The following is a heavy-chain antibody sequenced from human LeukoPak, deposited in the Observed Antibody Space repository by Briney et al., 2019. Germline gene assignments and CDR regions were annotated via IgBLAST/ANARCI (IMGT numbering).Heavy chain of an antibody. D-gene: IGHD3-16*01. Sequence: SETLSLTCTVSGYSISSGYYWGWIRQPPGKGLEWIGSIYHSGSTNYNPSLKSRATMSVDTSKNQFSLKLSSVTAADTAVYYCATTSRGAGGSFDYWGQGTLVTVSS. J-gene: IGHJ4*02. V-gene: IGHV4-38-2*02. CDR3: ATTSRGAGGSFDY. CDR1: GYSISSGYY. CDR2: IYHSGST.